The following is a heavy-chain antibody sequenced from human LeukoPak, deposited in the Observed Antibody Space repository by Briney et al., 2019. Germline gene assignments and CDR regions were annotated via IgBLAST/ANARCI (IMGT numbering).Heavy chain of an antibody. J-gene: IGHJ4*02. CDR2: ISWNSGSI. CDR1: GFTFDDYA. V-gene: IGHV3-9*01. Sequence: GGSLRLSCAASGFTFDDYAMHWVRQAPGKGLEWVSGISWNSGSIGYADSVKGRFTISRDNAKNSLYLQMNSLRAEDTALYYCAKDRYCTSSSCPIDYWGRGTLVTVSS. D-gene: IGHD2-15*01. CDR3: AKDRYCTSSSCPIDY.